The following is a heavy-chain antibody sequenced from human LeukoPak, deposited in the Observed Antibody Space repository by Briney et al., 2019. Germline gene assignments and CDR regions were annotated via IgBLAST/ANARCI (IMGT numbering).Heavy chain of an antibody. CDR1: GFTFDDYA. Sequence: PGRSLRLSCAASGFTFDDYAMHWVRQAPGKGLEWVSGISWNSGSIGYADSVKGRFTISRDNSKNTLYLQMNSLRAEDTAVYYCATDCSSTSCPVPGFDYWGQGTLVTVSS. J-gene: IGHJ4*02. CDR3: ATDCSSTSCPVPGFDY. CDR2: ISWNSGSI. D-gene: IGHD2-2*01. V-gene: IGHV3-9*01.